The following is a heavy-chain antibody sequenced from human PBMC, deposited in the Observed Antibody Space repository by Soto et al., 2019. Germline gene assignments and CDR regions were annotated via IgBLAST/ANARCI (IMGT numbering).Heavy chain of an antibody. CDR1: GYTFTTYG. CDR2: ISPYNGDT. J-gene: IGHJ4*02. D-gene: IGHD2-15*01. V-gene: IGHV1-18*04. Sequence: ASVKVSCKASGYTFTTYGFNWVRQAPGQGLEWMGWISPYNGDTNYAQNFQGRVTLTTDTSTSTVYMELRSLTSDDTAVDYCARTPRAQMIVLEAATRFDYWGQGTRVTVSS. CDR3: ARTPRAQMIVLEAATRFDY.